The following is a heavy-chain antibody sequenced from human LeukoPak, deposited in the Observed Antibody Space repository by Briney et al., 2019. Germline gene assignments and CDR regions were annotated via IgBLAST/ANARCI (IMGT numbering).Heavy chain of an antibody. V-gene: IGHV1-2*02. J-gene: IGHJ3*02. CDR3: AGDSALGYLYSASSVDAFDI. CDR1: GYTFTDYY. D-gene: IGHD1-26*01. Sequence: GASVKVSCKASGYTFTDYYMHWVRQAPGQGLEWMGWINPHSGGTNYAQNFQGRVTMTRDTSISTAYMEFSRLRSEDTAVYYCAGDSALGYLYSASSVDAFDIWGQGTMVTVSS. CDR2: INPHSGGT.